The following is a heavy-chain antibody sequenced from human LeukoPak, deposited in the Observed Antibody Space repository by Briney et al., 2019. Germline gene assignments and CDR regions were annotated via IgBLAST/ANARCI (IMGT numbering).Heavy chain of an antibody. CDR1: GGSISSSSYY. CDR3: ARPYDSSGYWDY. V-gene: IGHV4-39*01. J-gene: IGHJ4*02. CDR2: IYYSGST. Sequence: SETLSLTCTVSGGSISSSSYYWGWIRQPPGKGLEWIGSIYYSGSTYHNPSLKSRVTISVDTSKNQFSLKLSSVTAADTAVYYCARPYDSSGYWDYWGQGTLVTVSS. D-gene: IGHD3-22*01.